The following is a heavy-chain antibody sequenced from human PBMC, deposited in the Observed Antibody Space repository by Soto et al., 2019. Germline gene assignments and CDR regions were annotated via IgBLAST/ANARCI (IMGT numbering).Heavy chain of an antibody. J-gene: IGHJ4*02. CDR1: GFTFNNYA. V-gene: IGHV3-23*01. D-gene: IGHD6-13*01. Sequence: EVQLLESGGGLVQPGGSLRLSCAASGFTFNNYAMNWVRQAPGKGLEWVSSISGSGGSTYYADSVKGRFTISRDNSPNTLYLQMNSLRAEDTAVYYCAKGALGSSSWYDFDYWGQGTLVTVSS. CDR2: ISGSGGST. CDR3: AKGALGSSSWYDFDY.